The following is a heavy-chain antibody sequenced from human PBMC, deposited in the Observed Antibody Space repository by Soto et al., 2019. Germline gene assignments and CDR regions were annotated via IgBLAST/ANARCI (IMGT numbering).Heavy chain of an antibody. CDR2: IFHSESG. J-gene: IGHJ4*02. CDR3: ARRGYSGYTYFDH. D-gene: IGHD5-12*01. CDR1: GGSIDTFY. V-gene: IGHV4-59*08. Sequence: SETLSLTCTVSGGSIDTFYWSWIRQPPGKGLEWIGYIFHSESGVYNPSLKSRVTISIDTSRNQFSLNLSSVTAADTAVYYCARRGYSGYTYFDHWGQGTLVTVSS.